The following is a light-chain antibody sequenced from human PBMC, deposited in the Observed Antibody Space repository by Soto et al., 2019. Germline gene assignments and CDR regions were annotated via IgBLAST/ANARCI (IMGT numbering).Light chain of an antibody. Sequence: DIQMTQSPSTLSASVGDRVTITCRASQSISTYLNWYQQKVGRAPTLLIYAASSLQSGVPSRFSGGGSGTDFTLTISSLQPADFAMYFCQQCYSSPRTFGQGTKVEIK. CDR3: QQCYSSPRT. V-gene: IGKV1-39*01. CDR2: AAS. J-gene: IGKJ1*01. CDR1: QSISTY.